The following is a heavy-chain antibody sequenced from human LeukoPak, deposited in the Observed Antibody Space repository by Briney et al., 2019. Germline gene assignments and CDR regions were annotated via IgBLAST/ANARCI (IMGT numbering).Heavy chain of an antibody. D-gene: IGHD6-13*01. V-gene: IGHV4-39*01. CDR3: ARPIIDSSSWYAYYFDS. J-gene: IGHJ4*02. Sequence: SETLSLPCTVSGGSSRSSSYYCGWIRRPPGKGRGLIGRIYYSGSTYYNPSLTSLVNIYVETYKNQFSLKLSSVTAADTAVYYCARPIIDSSSWYAYYFDSWGQGILVTVSS. CDR2: IYYSGST. CDR1: GGSSRSSSYY.